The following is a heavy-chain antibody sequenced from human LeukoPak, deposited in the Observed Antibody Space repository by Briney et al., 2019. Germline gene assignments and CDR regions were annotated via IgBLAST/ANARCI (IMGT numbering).Heavy chain of an antibody. V-gene: IGHV3-23*01. CDR1: GFTFSSYA. CDR3: VKDRFGSGYGFFDY. CDR2: ISGSGGRI. D-gene: IGHD5-12*01. Sequence: GGSLRLSCAASGFTFSSYAMNWVRQAPGKGLEWVSVISGSGGRIYYADSVKGRFTISRDNSKNTLYLQMNSLRAEDTAVYYCVKDRFGSGYGFFDYWGQGTLVTVSS. J-gene: IGHJ4*02.